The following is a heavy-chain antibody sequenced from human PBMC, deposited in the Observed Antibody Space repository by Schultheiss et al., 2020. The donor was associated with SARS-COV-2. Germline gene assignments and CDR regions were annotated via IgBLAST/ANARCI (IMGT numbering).Heavy chain of an antibody. J-gene: IGHJ4*03. CDR3: ASSLYDYVWGSYRYTGGGFDY. D-gene: IGHD3-16*02. Sequence: SETLSLTCTVSGGSISSYYWSWIRQPAGKGLEWIGRIYTSGSTNYNPSLKSRVTISVDTSKNQFSLKLSSVTAADTAVYYCASSLYDYVWGSYRYTGGGFDYWGQGTMVTVSS. CDR2: IYTSGST. CDR1: GGSISSYY. V-gene: IGHV4-4*07.